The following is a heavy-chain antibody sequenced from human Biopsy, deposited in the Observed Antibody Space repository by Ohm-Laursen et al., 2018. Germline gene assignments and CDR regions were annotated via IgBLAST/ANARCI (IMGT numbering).Heavy chain of an antibody. CDR2: IYPGGST. CDR1: GDSTSSYY. V-gene: IGHV4-4*07. D-gene: IGHD3-22*01. Sequence: SDTLPLTCPVSGDSTSSYYWSWIRQPSGKGLEWIGRIYPGGSTNYNPSLKSRVTMSVDTSKKQPSLRLRSVTAADTAMYYCASVVLGPTNDAFDLWGQGTMVVVSS. J-gene: IGHJ3*01. CDR3: ASVVLGPTNDAFDL.